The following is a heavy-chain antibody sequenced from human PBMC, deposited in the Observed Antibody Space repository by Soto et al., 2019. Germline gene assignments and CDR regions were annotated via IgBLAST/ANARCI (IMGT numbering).Heavy chain of an antibody. D-gene: IGHD1-26*01. Sequence: QMELVQSGPEVKKPGTSVKVSCKASGFTFTSSSIQWVRQARGQRLEWIGWIVVGSGNTNYAQKFQERVTITRDMSTSTAYVELSSLRSEDTAVYSCAADSATPPYLPGHTWFDTWGQGTLVTVSS. CDR2: IVVGSGNT. V-gene: IGHV1-58*02. J-gene: IGHJ5*02. CDR1: GFTFTSSS. CDR3: AADSATPPYLPGHTWFDT.